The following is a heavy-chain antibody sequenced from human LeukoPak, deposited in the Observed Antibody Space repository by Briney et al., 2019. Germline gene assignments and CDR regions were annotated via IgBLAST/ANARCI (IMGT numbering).Heavy chain of an antibody. V-gene: IGHV1-69*06. CDR2: IIPIFGTA. Sequence: GASVKVSCKVSGYTLTELSMHWVRQAPGQGLEWMGGIIPIFGTANYAQKFQGRVTITADKSTSTSYMELSSLRSEDTAVYYCASDVHYYDSRASDYWGQGTLVTVSS. CDR3: ASDVHYYDSRASDY. J-gene: IGHJ4*02. D-gene: IGHD3-22*01. CDR1: GYTLTELS.